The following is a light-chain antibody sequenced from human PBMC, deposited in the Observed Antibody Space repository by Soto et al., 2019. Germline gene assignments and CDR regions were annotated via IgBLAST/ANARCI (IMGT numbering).Light chain of an antibody. CDR1: SIDAGGYNY. Sequence: QSGLTQPSSVSGSPGQSITISYKGTSIDAGGYNYVSWYQQHPGKAPKFMIYDVSNRPSGVSNRFSGSKSGNTASLTISGLQAEDEADYYCCSYTTSNTRQIVFGTGTKVTVL. V-gene: IGLV2-14*01. J-gene: IGLJ1*01. CDR2: DVS. CDR3: CSYTTSNTRQIV.